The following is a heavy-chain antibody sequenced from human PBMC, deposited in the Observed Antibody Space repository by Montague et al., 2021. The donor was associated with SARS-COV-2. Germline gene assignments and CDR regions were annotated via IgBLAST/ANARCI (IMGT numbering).Heavy chain of an antibody. Sequence: SETLSLTCAVYGGSFSGYYWTWIRQSPGKGLELIAEINHSGTTNYNFNPSLRSRVTISVGTSKSQFSLKLSSVTAADTGVYYCARWDPQTLTLIGLRGKSASDYWGQGTLVTVSS. J-gene: IGHJ4*02. CDR1: GGSFSGYY. D-gene: IGHD4-23*01. V-gene: IGHV4-34*01. CDR2: INHSGTT. CDR3: ARWDPQTLTLIGLRGKSASDY.